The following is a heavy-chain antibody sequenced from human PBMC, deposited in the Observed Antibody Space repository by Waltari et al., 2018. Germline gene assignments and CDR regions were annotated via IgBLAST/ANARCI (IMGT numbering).Heavy chain of an antibody. CDR1: GGTFSTYA. J-gene: IGHJ4*02. CDR2: IIPIFGTT. CDR3: ARRDFWRGGFDY. Sequence: QVQLVQSGADVKKPGSSVKVSCKASGGTFSTYAISWVRQALGQGLEWMRGIIPIFGTTNYAQKFQGRVTITADKSTSTAYMELSSLRSEDTAVYYCARRDFWRGGFDYWGQGTLVTVSS. V-gene: IGHV1-69*14. D-gene: IGHD3-3*01.